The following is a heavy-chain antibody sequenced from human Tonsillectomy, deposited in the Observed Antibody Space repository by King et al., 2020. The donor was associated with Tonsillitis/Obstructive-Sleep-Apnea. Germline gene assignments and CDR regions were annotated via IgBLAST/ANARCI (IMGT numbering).Heavy chain of an antibody. D-gene: IGHD1-26*01. CDR1: GYTFISYG. Sequence: QLVQSGAEVKMPGASVKVSCKASGYTFISYGISWVRQAPGQGLEWMGWINAYNGNTNYAQKFQGRVTMTTDTSTSTAYMEPRSLRSDDTAVYYCARGPYSGSFLGHYSFDYWGQGTLVTVSS. CDR2: INAYNGNT. V-gene: IGHV1-18*01. J-gene: IGHJ4*02. CDR3: ARGPYSGSFLGHYSFDY.